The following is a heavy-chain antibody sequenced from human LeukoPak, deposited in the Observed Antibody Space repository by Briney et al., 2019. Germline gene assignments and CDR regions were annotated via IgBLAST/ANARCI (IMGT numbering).Heavy chain of an antibody. CDR2: IYYSGST. V-gene: IGHV4-39*07. CDR3: ARPAPFRGVTPGFGMDV. J-gene: IGHJ6*02. CDR1: GGSISSSSYY. D-gene: IGHD3-10*01. Sequence: PSETLSLTCTVSGGSISSSSYYWGWIRQPPGKGLEWIGSIYYSGSTYYNPSLKSRVTISVDTSKNQFSLKLSSVTAADTAVYYCARPAPFRGVTPGFGMDVWGQGTTVTVSS.